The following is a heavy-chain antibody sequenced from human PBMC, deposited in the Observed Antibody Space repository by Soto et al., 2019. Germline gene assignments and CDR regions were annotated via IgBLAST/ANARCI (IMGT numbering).Heavy chain of an antibody. Sequence: SETLSVTCTFSVGSINIYFWSWIRQSPGKGLEWIGHIYYSGSTSYSPSLKSRVSISVDTSKNQFSLEVHSVTAADTAVYYCARAGTNMVQFDYWGQGTMVTVSS. CDR3: ARAGTNMVQFDY. J-gene: IGHJ4*02. D-gene: IGHD3-10*01. CDR1: VGSINIYF. CDR2: IYYSGST. V-gene: IGHV4-59*01.